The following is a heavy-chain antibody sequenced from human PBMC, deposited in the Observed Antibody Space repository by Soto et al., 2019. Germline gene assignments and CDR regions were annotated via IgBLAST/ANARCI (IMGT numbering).Heavy chain of an antibody. CDR1: GFTFSNYV. J-gene: IGHJ4*02. D-gene: IGHD6-13*01. V-gene: IGHV3-23*01. CDR2: ISGSGGST. CDR3: AKDQGSSWYEIDY. Sequence: EVQLLESGGGLVQPGGSLRLSCAASGFTFSNYVVTWVRQAPGKGLEWVSTISGSGGSTYYADSVKGRFTISRDNSKNTLYLQMTSLRAEDTAVYYCAKDQGSSWYEIDYWGQGTLVTVSS.